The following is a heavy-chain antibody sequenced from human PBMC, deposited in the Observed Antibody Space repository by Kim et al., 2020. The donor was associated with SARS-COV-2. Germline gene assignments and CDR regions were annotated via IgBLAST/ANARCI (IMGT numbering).Heavy chain of an antibody. CDR2: IYYSGST. CDR3: ARSPGEDSASAALAPWGVGWFDP. Sequence: SETLSLTCTVSGGSISSGGYYWSWIRQHPGKGLEWIGYIYYSGSTYYNPSLKSRVTISVATSKNQFSLKLSSVTAADTAVYYCARSPGEDSASAALAPWGVGWFDPWGQGTLVTVSS. J-gene: IGHJ5*02. V-gene: IGHV4-31*03. D-gene: IGHD3-16*01. CDR1: GGSISSGGYY.